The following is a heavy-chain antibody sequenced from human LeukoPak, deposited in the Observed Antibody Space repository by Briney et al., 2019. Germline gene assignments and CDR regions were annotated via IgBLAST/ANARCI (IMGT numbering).Heavy chain of an antibody. D-gene: IGHD2-2*01. Sequence: ASVKVSCKASGYTFTGYHMHWVRQAPGQGLEWMGRINPNSGDTNYAQKFQGRVTMTRDTSISTAYMELSRLRSDDTTVYYCARDYCSSTSCLFDYWGQGTLVSVSS. V-gene: IGHV1-2*06. J-gene: IGHJ4*02. CDR3: ARDYCSSTSCLFDY. CDR1: GYTFTGYH. CDR2: INPNSGDT.